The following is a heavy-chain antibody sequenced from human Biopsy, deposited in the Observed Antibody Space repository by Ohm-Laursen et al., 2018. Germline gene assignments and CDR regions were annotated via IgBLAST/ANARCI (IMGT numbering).Heavy chain of an antibody. CDR3: ARDRGYYSDRTVPGYFDL. CDR2: VYYTGST. Sequence: SDTLSLTCTVSGDSISSCYWSWIRQPPGKGLEWIGYVYYTGSTDYNPSLQSRVTISVDTSKNHFSLRLRSVTPADTAIYYCARDRGYYSDRTVPGYFDLWGRGTLVTASS. D-gene: IGHD3-22*01. J-gene: IGHJ2*01. V-gene: IGHV4-59*01. CDR1: GDSISSCY.